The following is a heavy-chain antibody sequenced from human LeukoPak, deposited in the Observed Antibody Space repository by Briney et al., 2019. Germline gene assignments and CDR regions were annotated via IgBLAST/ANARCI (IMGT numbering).Heavy chain of an antibody. D-gene: IGHD6-13*01. J-gene: IGHJ6*03. CDR3: ARVLAAAGTERYFYYMDV. Sequence: GGSLRLSCAASAFTFSSYSMNWVRQAPGKGLEWVSSIRRSSSYMYYADSVKGRFTISRDNAKNSLYLQMNSLRAEDTAVYYCARVLAAAGTERYFYYMDVWGKGTTVTVSS. CDR1: AFTFSSYS. V-gene: IGHV3-21*01. CDR2: IRRSSSYM.